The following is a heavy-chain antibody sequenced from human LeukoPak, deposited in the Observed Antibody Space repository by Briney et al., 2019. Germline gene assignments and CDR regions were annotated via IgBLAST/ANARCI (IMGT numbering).Heavy chain of an antibody. V-gene: IGHV3-21*01. CDR1: GGSISSSS. Sequence: ETLSLTCTVSGGSISSSSYYWGWIRQAPGKGLEWVSSISSSSSYIYYADSVKGRFTISRDNAKNSLYLQMNSLRVEDTAVYYCARDRLLEDREYNYYYYMDVWGKGTTVTVSS. J-gene: IGHJ6*03. D-gene: IGHD3-3*01. CDR3: ARDRLLEDREYNYYYYMDV. CDR2: ISSSSSYI.